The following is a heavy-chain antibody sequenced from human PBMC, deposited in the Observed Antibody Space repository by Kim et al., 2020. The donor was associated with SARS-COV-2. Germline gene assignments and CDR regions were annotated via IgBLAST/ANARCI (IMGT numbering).Heavy chain of an antibody. Sequence: GGSLRLSCTASGFTFGDYAMSWFRQAPGKGLEWVGFIRSKAYGGTTEYAASVKGRFTISRDDSKSIAYLQMNSLKTEDTAVYYCTRGGRYCSSTSCYLGLRNPPDYWGQGTLVTVSS. V-gene: IGHV3-49*03. CDR1: GFTFGDYA. D-gene: IGHD2-2*01. J-gene: IGHJ4*02. CDR3: TRGGRYCSSTSCYLGLRNPPDY. CDR2: IRSKAYGGTT.